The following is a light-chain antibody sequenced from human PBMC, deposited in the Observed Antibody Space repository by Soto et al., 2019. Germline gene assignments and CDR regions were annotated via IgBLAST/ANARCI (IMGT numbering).Light chain of an antibody. CDR2: EVN. Sequence: QSALTQPASVSGSPGQSITISCTGTSSDVGSYNLVSWYQQHPGKAPKLMIYEVNKRPSGVSNRFSGFKSGNTASLTISGLQAEDEADYYCCSYAGSTTYVFGTGTKLTVL. CDR3: CSYAGSTTYV. CDR1: SSDVGSYNL. J-gene: IGLJ1*01. V-gene: IGLV2-23*02.